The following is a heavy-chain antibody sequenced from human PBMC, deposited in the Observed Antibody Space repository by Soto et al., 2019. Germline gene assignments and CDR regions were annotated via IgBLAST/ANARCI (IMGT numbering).Heavy chain of an antibody. J-gene: IGHJ4*02. Sequence: QVQLQESGPGLVKPSQTLSLSCTVSGGSLSSGGYYWSCIRQHPGKGLEWIGFIYYSGSTYYNPSLESRVTISVDTSQNQSALKLSSVTAADTAVYYCARDTQRGYSGYFDSWGQGTLVTVSS. CDR3: ARDTQRGYSGYFDS. V-gene: IGHV4-31*03. D-gene: IGHD5-12*01. CDR1: GGSLSSGGYY. CDR2: IYYSGST.